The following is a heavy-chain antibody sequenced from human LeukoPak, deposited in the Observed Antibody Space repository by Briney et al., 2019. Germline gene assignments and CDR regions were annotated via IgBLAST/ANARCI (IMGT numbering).Heavy chain of an antibody. CDR2: IYYSGST. D-gene: IGHD4-17*01. J-gene: IGHJ4*02. CDR1: GGSISSYY. CDR3: ARHRDYGDPRAGFDY. Sequence: SETLSLTCAVSGGSISSYYWSWIRQPPGKGLEWIGYIYYSGSTKYNPSLKSRVTISVDTSKNQFSLKLSSVTAADTAVYYCARHRDYGDPRAGFDYWGQGTRVTVSS. V-gene: IGHV4-59*08.